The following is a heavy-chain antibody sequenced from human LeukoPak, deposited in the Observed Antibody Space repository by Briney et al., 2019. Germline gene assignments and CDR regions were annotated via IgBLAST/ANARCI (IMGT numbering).Heavy chain of an antibody. Sequence: SETLSLTCDVSGVSINTCCYYWSWIRQPPGKGLEWIGYIYYSGSTNYNPSLKSRVTISVDTSKNQFSLKLSSVTAADTARYYCAGGVTPDYRDYWGQGTLVTVSS. CDR1: GVSINTCCYY. CDR2: IYYSGST. V-gene: IGHV4-61*01. CDR3: AGGVTPDYRDY. D-gene: IGHD4-23*01. J-gene: IGHJ4*02.